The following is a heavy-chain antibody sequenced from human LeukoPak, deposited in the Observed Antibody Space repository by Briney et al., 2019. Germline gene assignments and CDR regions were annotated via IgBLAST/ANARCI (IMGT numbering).Heavy chain of an antibody. V-gene: IGHV1-8*01. CDR3: AKDGRIAVAGTTHY. CDR1: GYTFTSYD. Sequence: GASVKVSCKASGYTFTSYDINWVRQAPGQGLEWMGWMNPNSGNTGYAQKFQGRVTMTRDMSTSTVYMELSSLRSEDTAVYYCAKDGRIAVAGTTHYWGQGTLVTVSS. D-gene: IGHD6-19*01. CDR2: MNPNSGNT. J-gene: IGHJ4*02.